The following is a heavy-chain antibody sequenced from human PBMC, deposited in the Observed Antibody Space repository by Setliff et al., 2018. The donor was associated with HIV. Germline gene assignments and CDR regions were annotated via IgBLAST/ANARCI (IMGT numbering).Heavy chain of an antibody. CDR3: ARGHCSGTNCYGVDYYGMDV. CDR1: GGSFSDYY. V-gene: IGHV4-34*01. Sequence: PSETLSLTCAVYGGSFSDYYWSWIRQPPGKGLEWIGEINRSGSANYNRSLKSRVTMSVDKSKNQFSVKLTSVTAADTAVYYCARGHCSGTNCYGVDYYGMDVWGRGTTVTVS. J-gene: IGHJ6*02. D-gene: IGHD2-2*01. CDR2: INRSGSA.